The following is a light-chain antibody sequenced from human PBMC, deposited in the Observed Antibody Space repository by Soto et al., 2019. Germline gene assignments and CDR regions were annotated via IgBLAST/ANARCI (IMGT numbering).Light chain of an antibody. J-gene: IGLJ2*01. Sequence: QSVLTQPRSVSGSPGQSVTISCTGTSSDVGGYNYVSWYQQHPGKAPKLMIYDVSKRPSGVPDRFSGSKSGNTASLTISGHQAEDEADYYCCSYAGRSVVFGGGTKLTVL. V-gene: IGLV2-11*01. CDR1: SSDVGGYNY. CDR3: CSYAGRSVV. CDR2: DVS.